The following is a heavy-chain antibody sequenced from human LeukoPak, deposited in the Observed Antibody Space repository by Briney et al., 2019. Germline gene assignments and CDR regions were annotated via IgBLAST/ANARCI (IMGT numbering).Heavy chain of an antibody. J-gene: IGHJ4*02. Sequence: GASVKVSCKASGSTFTSYAIGWVRQAPGQGLEWMGGIIPIFGTAKYSQKVQVKVTITADESTSTAYMELSSLRSEDTAVYYCASDDGCSGGSCSSDYWGQGTLVTVSS. CDR2: IIPIFGTA. CDR3: ASDDGCSGGSCSSDY. CDR1: GSTFTSYA. V-gene: IGHV1-69*13. D-gene: IGHD2-15*01.